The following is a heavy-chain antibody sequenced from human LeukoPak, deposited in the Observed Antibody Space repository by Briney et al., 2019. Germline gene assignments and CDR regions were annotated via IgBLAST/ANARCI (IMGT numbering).Heavy chain of an antibody. CDR2: ISRTSSDI. CDR3: ARNPDRAYFDY. Sequence: GGSLRLSCAASGFTLSNYGMNWVRQAPGKGLEWVAYISRTSSDIYYADSVVGRFTISRDSATNSLHLQLHSLRDEDTAVYYCARNPDRAYFDYWGQGTLVTVSS. J-gene: IGHJ4*02. V-gene: IGHV3-48*02. D-gene: IGHD1-14*01. CDR1: GFTLSNYG.